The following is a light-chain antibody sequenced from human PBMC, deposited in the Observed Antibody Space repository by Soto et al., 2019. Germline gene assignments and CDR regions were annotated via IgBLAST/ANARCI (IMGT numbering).Light chain of an antibody. CDR3: QQYDSSPWT. Sequence: EIVLTQSPGTLSLSPGERATLSCRASQSVSNNYLAWYQQKTGQAPRLLIYGASSRATGIPDRFSGSGSGTEFTLTISRLEPEGFAVYYCQQYDSSPWTFGQGTKVDIK. V-gene: IGKV3-20*01. CDR2: GAS. J-gene: IGKJ1*01. CDR1: QSVSNNY.